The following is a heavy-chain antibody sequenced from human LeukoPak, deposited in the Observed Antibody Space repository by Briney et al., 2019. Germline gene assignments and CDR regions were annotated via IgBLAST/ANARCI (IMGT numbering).Heavy chain of an antibody. CDR3: ARDKGGSSTPLGY. Sequence: QPGGSLRLSCAASGFTFSSYEMNWVRQAPGKGLEWVAVISYDGSNKYYADSVKGRFTISRDNSKNTLYLQMNSLRAEDTAVYYCARDKGGSSTPLGYWGQGTLVTVSS. J-gene: IGHJ4*02. D-gene: IGHD1-26*01. CDR1: GFTFSSYE. CDR2: ISYDGSNK. V-gene: IGHV3-30-3*01.